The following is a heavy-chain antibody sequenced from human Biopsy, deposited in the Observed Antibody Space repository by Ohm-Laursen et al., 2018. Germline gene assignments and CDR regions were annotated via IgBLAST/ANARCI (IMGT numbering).Heavy chain of an antibody. V-gene: IGHV1-69*04. CDR1: GGPINKHA. CDR2: NVPILGTV. D-gene: IGHD5-24*01. J-gene: IGHJ4*02. Sequence: SVTAACKAPGGPINKHAFSWVRQAPGQGLEWLGRNVPILGTVNHAQRFQGRVALTADKSTGTAYMELNRLISDETAVYYCATDADGYYTEFDFWGQGTLVTVSS. CDR3: ATDADGYYTEFDF.